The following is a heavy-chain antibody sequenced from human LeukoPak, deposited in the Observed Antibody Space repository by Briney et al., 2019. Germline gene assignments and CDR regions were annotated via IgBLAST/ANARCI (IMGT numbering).Heavy chain of an antibody. D-gene: IGHD6-13*01. CDR3: ANSAAGTVFDY. CDR1: GYTFTDYY. V-gene: IGHV1-2*02. J-gene: IGHJ4*02. Sequence: ASVKVSCKASGYTFTDYYIHWVRQAPGQGLEWMGWINPNTGDTDYAQNFQGRVTVTRDTSITTAYMGLSRLRSDDTAVYYCANSAAGTVFDYWGQGTLVTVSS. CDR2: INPNTGDT.